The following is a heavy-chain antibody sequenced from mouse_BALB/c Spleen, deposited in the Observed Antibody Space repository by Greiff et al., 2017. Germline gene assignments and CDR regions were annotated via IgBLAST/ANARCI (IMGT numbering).Heavy chain of an antibody. CDR2: IDPENGNT. Sequence: VQLQQSGAELVRPGALVKLSCKASGFNIKDYYMHWVKQRPEQGLEWIGWIDPENGNTIYDPKFQGKASITADTSSNTAYLQLSSLTSEDTAVYYCARGETWFAYGGQGTLVTVSA. CDR1: GFNIKDYY. CDR3: ARGETWFAY. J-gene: IGHJ3*01. V-gene: IGHV14-1*02.